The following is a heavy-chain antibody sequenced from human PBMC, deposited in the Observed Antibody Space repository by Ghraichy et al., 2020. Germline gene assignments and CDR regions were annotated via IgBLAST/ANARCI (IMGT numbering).Heavy chain of an antibody. CDR3: AKKDQHGTGDY. V-gene: IGHV3-23*01. D-gene: IGHD1-1*01. Sequence: LNISCAASGFTFSSYAMSWVRQAPGKGLECVSGISGSGGSTYYADSVKGRFTISSADSKNTLYLQMNSLRAEDTAVYYCAKKDQHGTGDYWGQGTLVTVSS. J-gene: IGHJ4*02. CDR1: GFTFSSYA. CDR2: ISGSGGST.